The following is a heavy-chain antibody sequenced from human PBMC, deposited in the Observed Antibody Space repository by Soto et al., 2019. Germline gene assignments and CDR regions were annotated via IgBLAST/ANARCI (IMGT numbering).Heavy chain of an antibody. J-gene: IGHJ4*02. V-gene: IGHV3-30*18. CDR3: AKGGQVYCSSTSCQKELDY. CDR1: GFTFSSYG. CDR2: ISYDGSNK. D-gene: IGHD2-2*01. Sequence: GGSLRLSCAASGFTFSSYGMHWVRQAPGKGLEWVAVISYDGSNKYYVDSVKGRFTISRDNSKNTLYLQMNSLRAEDTAVYYCAKGGQVYCSSTSCQKELDYWGQGTLVTVSS.